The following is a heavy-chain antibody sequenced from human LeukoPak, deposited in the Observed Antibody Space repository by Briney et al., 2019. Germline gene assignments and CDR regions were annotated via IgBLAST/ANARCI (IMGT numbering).Heavy chain of an antibody. Sequence: ASVKVSCKASGYTFTSYGISWVRQAPGRGREWMGWISAYNGNTNYAQKLQGRVTMTTDTSTSTAYMELRSLRSDDTAVYYCARGDDYGDYPGYSGQGTLVTVSS. CDR2: ISAYNGNT. J-gene: IGHJ4*02. CDR3: ARGDDYGDYPGY. D-gene: IGHD4-17*01. V-gene: IGHV1-18*01. CDR1: GYTFTSYG.